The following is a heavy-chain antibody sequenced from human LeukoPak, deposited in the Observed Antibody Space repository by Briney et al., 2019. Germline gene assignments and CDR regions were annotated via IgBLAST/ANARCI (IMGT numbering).Heavy chain of an antibody. CDR2: ISAYNGNT. V-gene: IGHV1-18*01. CDR1: GYTFTSYG. CDR3: ARDITMVRGYYFDY. J-gene: IGHJ4*02. D-gene: IGHD3-10*01. Sequence: AAVKVSCKASGYTFTSYGISWVRQAPGQGLEWMGWISAYNGNTNYAQKLQGRVTMTTDTYTSTAYMELRSLRSDDTAVYYCARDITMVRGYYFDYWGQGALVTVSS.